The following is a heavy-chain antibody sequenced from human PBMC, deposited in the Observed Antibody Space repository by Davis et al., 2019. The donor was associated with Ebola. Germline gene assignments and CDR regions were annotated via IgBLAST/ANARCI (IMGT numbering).Heavy chain of an antibody. V-gene: IGHV3-7*03. CDR2: IKQDGSEK. J-gene: IGHJ5*02. CDR1: GFTFSSYA. CDR3: ARLSGTTEVNQLLYDHWFDP. D-gene: IGHD2-2*02. Sequence: GESLKISCAASGFTFSSYAMSWVRQAPGKGLEWVANIKQDGSEKYYVDSVKGRFTISRDNAKNSLYLQMNSLRAEDTAVYYCARLSGTTEVNQLLYDHWFDPWGQGTLVTVSS.